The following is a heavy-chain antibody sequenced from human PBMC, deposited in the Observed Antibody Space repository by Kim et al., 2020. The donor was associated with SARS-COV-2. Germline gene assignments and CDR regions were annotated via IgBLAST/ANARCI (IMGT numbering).Heavy chain of an antibody. CDR2: ISYDGSNK. V-gene: IGHV3-30-3*01. CDR1: GFTFSSYA. D-gene: IGHD3-10*01. CDR3: ASGRDRSSFNH. Sequence: GGSLRLSCAASGFTFSSYAMHWVRQAPGKGLEWVAVISYDGSNKYYADSVKGRFTISRDNSKNTLYLQMNSLRAEDTAVYYCASGRDRSSFNHWGQGTLVTVSS. J-gene: IGHJ4*02.